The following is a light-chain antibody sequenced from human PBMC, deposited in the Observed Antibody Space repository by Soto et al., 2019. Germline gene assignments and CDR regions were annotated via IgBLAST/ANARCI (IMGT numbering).Light chain of an antibody. CDR1: QGIDSS. V-gene: IGKV1-39*01. CDR3: QQSYTLSPLT. CDR2: AAS. Sequence: ILLTQSPSSLSASVGDRVTITCRASQGIDSSFAWYQQKPGKAPKVLISAASNLQSGVPSRFSGSGSGSVFTLTISSLQPEDFATYFCQQSYTLSPLTFGGGTKVDIK. J-gene: IGKJ4*01.